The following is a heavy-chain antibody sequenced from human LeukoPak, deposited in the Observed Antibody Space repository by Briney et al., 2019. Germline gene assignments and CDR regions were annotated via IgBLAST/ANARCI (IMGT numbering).Heavy chain of an antibody. J-gene: IGHJ4*02. CDR1: GFTFSRYS. CDR2: MSSGSRYI. Sequence: GGSLRLSCAASGFTFSRYSMTWVRQALGKGLEWVSSMSSGSRYIYYADSVRGRFTISRDNAKNSLYLLMNSLRAEDTAVYYCARDRPTGASRLFVVQWGQGTLVTVSS. V-gene: IGHV3-21*01. CDR3: ARDRPTGASRLFVVQ. D-gene: IGHD3-3*01.